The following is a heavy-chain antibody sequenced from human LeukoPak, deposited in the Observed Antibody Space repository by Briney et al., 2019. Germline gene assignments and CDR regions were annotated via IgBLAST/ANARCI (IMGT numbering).Heavy chain of an antibody. CDR2: IYYSGST. CDR3: ARGAFFGVVTYYFDY. CDR1: GGSISSGGYY. Sequence: PSETLSLTCTVSGGSISSGGYYWRWIRQHPGKGLEWIGYIYYSGSTYYNPSLKSRVTISVDTSKNQFSLKLSSVTAADTAVYYCARGAFFGVVTYYFDYWGQGTLVTVSS. J-gene: IGHJ4*02. D-gene: IGHD3-3*01. V-gene: IGHV4-31*03.